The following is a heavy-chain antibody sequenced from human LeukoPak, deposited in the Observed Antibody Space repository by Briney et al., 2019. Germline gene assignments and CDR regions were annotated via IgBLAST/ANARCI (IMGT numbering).Heavy chain of an antibody. J-gene: IGHJ1*01. V-gene: IGHV3-30*18. CDR1: GFTFSSYW. Sequence: GGSLRLSCAASGFTFSSYWMHWVRQAPGKGLEWVAVISYDGSNKKYADSVKGRFTISRDNSKNTLYLQMNSLRTEDTAVYYCAKVEDDFGEQHWGQGTLVIVSS. CDR2: ISYDGSNK. D-gene: IGHD1-1*01. CDR3: AKVEDDFGEQH.